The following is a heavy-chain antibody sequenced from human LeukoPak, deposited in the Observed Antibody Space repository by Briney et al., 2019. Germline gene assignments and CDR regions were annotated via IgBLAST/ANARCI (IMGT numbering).Heavy chain of an antibody. Sequence: PSETLSLTCTVSGYSISSGYYWGWIRQPPGKGLEWIGSIYNSGSTYYNPSLKSRVTISVDTSKNQFSLKLRSVTAADTAVYYCAREYSSSCFDYWGQGTLVTVSS. D-gene: IGHD6-13*01. V-gene: IGHV4-38-2*02. CDR1: GYSISSGYY. CDR3: AREYSSSCFDY. CDR2: IYNSGST. J-gene: IGHJ4*02.